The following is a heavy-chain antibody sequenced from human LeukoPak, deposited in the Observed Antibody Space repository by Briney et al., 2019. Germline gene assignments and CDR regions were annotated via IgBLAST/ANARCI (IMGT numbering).Heavy chain of an antibody. D-gene: IGHD3-10*01. V-gene: IGHV3-30*02. CDR3: ANTWSGELSTYYFDY. Sequence: PGGSLRLSCAASGFTFSSYGMHWVRQAPGKGLEWVAFIRYDGSNKYYADSVKGRFTISRDNSKNTLYLQMNSLRAEDTAVYYCANTWSGELSTYYFDYWGQGTLVTVSS. CDR2: IRYDGSNK. J-gene: IGHJ4*02. CDR1: GFTFSSYG.